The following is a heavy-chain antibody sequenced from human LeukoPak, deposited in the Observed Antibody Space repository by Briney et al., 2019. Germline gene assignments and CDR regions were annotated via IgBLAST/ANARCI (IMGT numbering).Heavy chain of an antibody. D-gene: IGHD3-3*01. CDR1: GYTFTGYY. J-gene: IGHJ3*02. CDR2: INPNSGGT. Sequence: GASVKVSCEASGYTFTGYYMHWVRQAPGQGLEWMGWINPNSGGTNHAQKFQGRVTMTRDTSSSTAYMELSRLRFDDTVVYYCARGPRITIFGVVMANDAFDIWGQGTMVTVSS. V-gene: IGHV1-2*02. CDR3: ARGPRITIFGVVMANDAFDI.